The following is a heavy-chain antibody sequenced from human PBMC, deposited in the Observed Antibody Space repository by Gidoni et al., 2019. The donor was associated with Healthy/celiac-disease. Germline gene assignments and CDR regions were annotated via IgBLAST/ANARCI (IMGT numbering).Heavy chain of an antibody. CDR1: GGSISSYY. Sequence: QVQLQESGPGLVKLSETLSLTCTVSGGSISSYYWSWIRQPPGKGLEWIGYIYYSGSTNYNPSLKSRVTISVDTSKNQFSLKLSSVTAADTAVYYCARDIAAAGTGFNYWGQGTLVTVSS. CDR3: ARDIAAAGTGFNY. J-gene: IGHJ4*02. V-gene: IGHV4-59*01. CDR2: IYYSGST. D-gene: IGHD6-13*01.